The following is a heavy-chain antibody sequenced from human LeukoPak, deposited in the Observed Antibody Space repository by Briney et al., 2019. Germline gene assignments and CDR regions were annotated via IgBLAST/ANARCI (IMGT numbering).Heavy chain of an antibody. Sequence: GGSLRLSCAASGFTFTNYAMSWVRQAPGKGLEWVSGINDDGGSTYYADSVKGRFTISRDNSKNTLYLQMNSLRAEDTAVYYCAKDSSGSWYYFDYWGQGTLVTVSS. CDR2: INDDGGST. CDR3: AKDSSGSWYYFDY. D-gene: IGHD6-13*01. V-gene: IGHV3-23*01. J-gene: IGHJ4*02. CDR1: GFTFTNYA.